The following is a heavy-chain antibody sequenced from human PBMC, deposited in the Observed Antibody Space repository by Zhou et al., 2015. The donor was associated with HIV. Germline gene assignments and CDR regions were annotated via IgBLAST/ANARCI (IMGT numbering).Heavy chain of an antibody. Sequence: EVQLLESGGGLVQPGXVPEISCAASGFTFSSYAMSWVRQAPGKGLEWVSAISGSGGSTYYADSVKGRFTISRDNSKNTLYLQMNSLRAEDTAVYYCAKDRRRITMVRGPDAFDIWGQGTMVTVSS. CDR1: GFTFSSYA. CDR2: ISGSGGST. J-gene: IGHJ3*02. V-gene: IGHV3-23*01. CDR3: AKDRRRITMVRGPDAFDI. D-gene: IGHD3-10*01.